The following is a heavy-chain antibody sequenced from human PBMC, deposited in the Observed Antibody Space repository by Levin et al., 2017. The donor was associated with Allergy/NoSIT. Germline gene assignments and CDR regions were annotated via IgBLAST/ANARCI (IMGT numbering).Heavy chain of an antibody. D-gene: IGHD3-10*01. CDR2: ISYDGSNK. Sequence: GGSLRLSCAASGFTFSSYGMHWVRQAPGKGLEWVAVISYDGSNKYYADSVKGRFTISRDNSKNTLYLQMNSLRAEDTAVYYCAKDRSFTMVRGVRGYFDYWGQGTLVTVSS. CDR1: GFTFSSYG. J-gene: IGHJ4*02. V-gene: IGHV3-30*18. CDR3: AKDRSFTMVRGVRGYFDY.